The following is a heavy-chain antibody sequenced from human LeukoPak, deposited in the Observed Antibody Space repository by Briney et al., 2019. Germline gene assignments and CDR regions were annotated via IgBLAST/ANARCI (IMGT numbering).Heavy chain of an antibody. CDR2: INHSGST. CDR3: ARSVRCSSTSCYPYNWFDP. CDR1: GGSFSGYY. J-gene: IGHJ5*02. Sequence: SETLSLTCAVYGGSFSGYYWSWIRQPPGKGLEWIGEINHSGSTNYNPSLKSRVTISVDTSKNQFSLKLSSVTAADAAVYYCARSVRCSSTSCYPYNWFDPWGQGTLVTVSS. V-gene: IGHV4-34*01. D-gene: IGHD2-2*01.